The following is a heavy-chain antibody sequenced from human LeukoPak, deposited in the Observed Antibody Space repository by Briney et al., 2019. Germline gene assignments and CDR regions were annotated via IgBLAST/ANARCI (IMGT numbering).Heavy chain of an antibody. CDR2: ISGSGGST. V-gene: IGHV3-23*01. CDR1: GFTFSSYA. Sequence: GGSLRLSCAASGFTFSSYAMSWVRQAPGKGLEWVSAISGSGGSTYYADSVKGRFTISRDNSKNTVYLQMNSLRAEDTAVYYCARDPAYYGSGSYYNWFDPWGQGTLVTVSS. CDR3: ARDPAYYGSGSYYNWFDP. D-gene: IGHD3-10*01. J-gene: IGHJ5*02.